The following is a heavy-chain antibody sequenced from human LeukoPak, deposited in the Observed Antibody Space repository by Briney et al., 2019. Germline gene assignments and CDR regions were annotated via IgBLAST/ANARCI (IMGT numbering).Heavy chain of an antibody. CDR3: ARTTGIAVAGP. Sequence: SGPTLVNPTQTLTLTCTFSGFSLSTSGVGVGWIRQPPGKALEWLALIYWNDDKRYSPSLKSRLTITKDTPKNQVVLTMTNMDPVDTATYYCARTTGIAVAGPWGQGTLVTVSS. V-gene: IGHV2-5*01. CDR2: IYWNDDK. J-gene: IGHJ5*02. D-gene: IGHD6-19*01. CDR1: GFSLSTSGVG.